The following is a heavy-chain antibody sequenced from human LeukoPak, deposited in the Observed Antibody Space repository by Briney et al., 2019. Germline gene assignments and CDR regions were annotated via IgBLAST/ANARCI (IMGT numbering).Heavy chain of an antibody. D-gene: IGHD3-9*01. CDR1: GGSFSSYY. J-gene: IGHJ4*02. Sequence: SETLSLTCAVYGGSFSSYYWSWIRQPPGKGLEWIGYIYYSGSTNYNPSLKSRVTISVDTSKNQFSLKLSSVTAADTAVYYCARSWGQNILTGYLFDYWGQGTLVTVSS. V-gene: IGHV4-59*01. CDR3: ARSWGQNILTGYLFDY. CDR2: IYYSGST.